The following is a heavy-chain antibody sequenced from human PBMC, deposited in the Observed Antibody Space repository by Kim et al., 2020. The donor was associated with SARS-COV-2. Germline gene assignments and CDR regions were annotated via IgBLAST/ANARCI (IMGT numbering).Heavy chain of an antibody. CDR3: AKDVSLWPSYGVLFDY. V-gene: IGHV3-23*01. Sequence: SVKGRFTISRDNSKNTLYLQMNSLRAEDTAVYYCAKDVSLWPSYGVLFDYWGQGTLVTVSS. J-gene: IGHJ4*02. D-gene: IGHD4-17*01.